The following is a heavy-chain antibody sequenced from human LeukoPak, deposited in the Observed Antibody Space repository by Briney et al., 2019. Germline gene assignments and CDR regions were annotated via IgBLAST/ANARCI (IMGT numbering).Heavy chain of an antibody. Sequence: GGSLRLSCAASGFNFDDYVMSWVRHAPGKGLEWVSGINWNGGSRGYADSVKGRFTISRDNAKNSLYLQMNSLRAEDTALYYCARSRHSYDSSGFPHYWGQGTLVTVSS. CDR2: INWNGGSR. CDR3: ARSRHSYDSSGFPHY. J-gene: IGHJ4*02. CDR1: GFNFDDYV. D-gene: IGHD3-22*01. V-gene: IGHV3-20*04.